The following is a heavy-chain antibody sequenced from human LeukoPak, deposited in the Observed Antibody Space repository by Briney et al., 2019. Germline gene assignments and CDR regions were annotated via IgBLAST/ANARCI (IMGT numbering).Heavy chain of an antibody. V-gene: IGHV4-59*08. D-gene: IGHD6-6*01. J-gene: IGHJ4*02. Sequence: SETLSLTCTVSGGSISSYYWSWIRPPPGKGLEWIGYIYYSGSTNYNPSLKSRVTISVDTSKNQFSLKLSAVTAADTAVYYCARGTKSSSSSIWGQGTLVTVSS. CDR2: IYYSGST. CDR1: GGSISSYY. CDR3: ARGTKSSSSSI.